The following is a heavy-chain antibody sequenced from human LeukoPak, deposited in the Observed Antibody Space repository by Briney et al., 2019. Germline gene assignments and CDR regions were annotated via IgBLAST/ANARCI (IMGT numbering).Heavy chain of an antibody. CDR2: TYYRSTWYN. Sequence: SQTLSLTCAISGDSVSSNSVTWNWIRESPSRGLEWLGRTYYRSTWYNDYAVSVRGRITVNPDTSKNQFSLHLNSVTPEDTAVYYCARRLTQYDCFDPWGQGILVTVSS. J-gene: IGHJ5*02. CDR3: ARRLTQYDCFDP. D-gene: IGHD2-2*01. CDR1: GDSVSSNSVT. V-gene: IGHV6-1*01.